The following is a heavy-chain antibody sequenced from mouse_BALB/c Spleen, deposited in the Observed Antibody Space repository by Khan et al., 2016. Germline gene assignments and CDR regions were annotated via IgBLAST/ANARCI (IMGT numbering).Heavy chain of an antibody. CDR3: TINYYGLGFYY. V-gene: IGHV1-5*01. D-gene: IGHD1-1*01. J-gene: IGHJ2*01. CDR2: IYPGNSDT. CDR1: GYTFTSYW. Sequence: VQLQQSGTVLARPGASVKMSCKASGYTFTSYWMHWVKQRPGQGLEWIGAIYPGNSDTSYNQKFKGKAKLTAVTSTSTAYMELSSLTNEDSAVSYCTINYYGLGFYYWGQGTTLTVSS.